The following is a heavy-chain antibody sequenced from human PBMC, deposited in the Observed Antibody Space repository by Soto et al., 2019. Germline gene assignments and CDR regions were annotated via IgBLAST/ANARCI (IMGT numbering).Heavy chain of an antibody. D-gene: IGHD1-26*01. CDR1: GFTFDDYT. CDR2: VSWDSDNT. V-gene: IGHV3-43*01. CDR3: VKGAAGAGFVFDF. Sequence: GVLRLSCAASGFTFDDYTMHWVRQRPGKGLEWVSLVSWDSDNTICADSVKGRFTISRDNINNSLFLQMTSLRTEDTAVYFCVKGAAGAGFVFDFWGLGTTVTVSS. J-gene: IGHJ3*01.